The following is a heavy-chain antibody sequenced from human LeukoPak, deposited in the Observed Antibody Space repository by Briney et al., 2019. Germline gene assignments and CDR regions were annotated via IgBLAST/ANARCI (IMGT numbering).Heavy chain of an antibody. CDR2: ISTRSNYI. CDR1: GFSFNGYD. Sequence: GESLRLSCTASGFSFNGYDMNCVRHTPGKGLEWVASISTRSNYIYYAASLKGRFTVSRDNAKASLYLQVNNLRADDTGRYYCVRGGYTMIKADAFDIWGQGTLVIVSS. D-gene: IGHD3-22*01. V-gene: IGHV3-21*01. J-gene: IGHJ3*02. CDR3: VRGGYTMIKADAFDI.